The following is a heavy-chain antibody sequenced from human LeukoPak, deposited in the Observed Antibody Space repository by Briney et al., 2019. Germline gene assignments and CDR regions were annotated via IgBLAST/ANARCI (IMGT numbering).Heavy chain of an antibody. V-gene: IGHV3-66*01. J-gene: IGHJ6*03. CDR1: GFTVSSNY. Sequence: SGGSLRLSCAASGFTVSSNYMSWVRQAPGKGLEWVSVIYSGGSTYYADSVKGRFTISRDNSKNTLYLQMNSLRAEDTAVYYCARDKYGSGSYKVGYYYMDVWGKGTTVTISS. D-gene: IGHD3-10*01. CDR3: ARDKYGSGSYKVGYYYMDV. CDR2: IYSGGST.